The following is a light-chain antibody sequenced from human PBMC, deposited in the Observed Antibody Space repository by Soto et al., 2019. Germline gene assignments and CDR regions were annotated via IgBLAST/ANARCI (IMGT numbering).Light chain of an antibody. CDR2: GAS. V-gene: IGKV3-20*01. J-gene: IGKJ4*01. CDR3: QQYGSSLLT. Sequence: EILFTQSPGTLSLSPGERATLSCRASQSVSSSYLAWYQQKPGQAPRLLIYGASSRATGIPDRFSGSGSGTDFTLTISRLEPEDFAVYYCQQYGSSLLTFGGGTKV. CDR1: QSVSSSY.